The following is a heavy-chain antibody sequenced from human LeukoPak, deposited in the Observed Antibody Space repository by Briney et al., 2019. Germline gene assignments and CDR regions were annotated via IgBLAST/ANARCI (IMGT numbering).Heavy chain of an antibody. V-gene: IGHV3-30-3*01. Sequence: GSLRLSCAASGFTFSSYAMHWVRQAPGKGLEWVAVISYDGSNKYYADSVKGRFTISRDNSKNTLYLQMNSLRAEDTAVYYCARGIAVAGTRFDYWGQGTLVTVSS. J-gene: IGHJ4*02. CDR1: GFTFSSYA. CDR3: ARGIAVAGTRFDY. D-gene: IGHD6-19*01. CDR2: ISYDGSNK.